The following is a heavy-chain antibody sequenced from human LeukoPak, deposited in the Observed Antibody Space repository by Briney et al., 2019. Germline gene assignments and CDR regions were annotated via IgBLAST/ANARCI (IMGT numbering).Heavy chain of an antibody. CDR2: VSGTGGTT. CDR3: AKNSGYSYGRNDY. Sequence: PGGSLRLSCAASGFTFTSYGMSWVRQAPGKGLEWVSSVSGTGGTTYYADSVKGRFTISRDNSQNTLFLQMNSLRAEDTALYYCAKNSGYSYGRNDYWGQGTLVTVSS. D-gene: IGHD5-18*01. V-gene: IGHV3-23*01. CDR1: GFTFTSYG. J-gene: IGHJ4*02.